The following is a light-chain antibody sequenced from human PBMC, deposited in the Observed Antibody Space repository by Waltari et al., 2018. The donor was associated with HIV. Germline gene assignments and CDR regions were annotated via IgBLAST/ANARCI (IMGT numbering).Light chain of an antibody. V-gene: IGLV1-44*01. Sequence: QSVLTQPPSASGTPGQRVSISCSGGRSNLGSNTVNWYQELPGTAPKLIIYVNNQWLSWGPDRFSAFKSGTSSSLAIIGLQAEDEATYYWAAWDDSLNGWVFGVGTKLTVL. CDR1: RSNLGSNT. CDR2: VNN. CDR3: AAWDDSLNGWV. J-gene: IGLJ2*01.